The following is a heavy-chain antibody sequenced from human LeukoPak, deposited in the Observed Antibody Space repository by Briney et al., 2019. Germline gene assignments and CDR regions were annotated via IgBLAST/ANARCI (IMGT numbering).Heavy chain of an antibody. CDR2: IYYSGST. CDR3: ASYGDYVPAFDI. J-gene: IGHJ3*02. Sequence: SETLSLTCTVSGGSISSGDYYWSWIRQPPGKGLEWIGYIYYSGSTYYNPSLKSRVTISVDTSKNQFSLKLSSVTAADTAVYYCASYGDYVPAFDIWGQGTMVTVSS. D-gene: IGHD4-17*01. V-gene: IGHV4-30-4*01. CDR1: GGSISSGDYY.